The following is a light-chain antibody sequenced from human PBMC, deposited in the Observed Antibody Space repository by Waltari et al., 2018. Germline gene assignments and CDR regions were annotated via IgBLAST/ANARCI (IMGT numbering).Light chain of an antibody. V-gene: IGLV4-69*01. J-gene: IGLJ2*01. Sequence: QLAVTQSPSASASLGASAKLTCPLRSAHSAYAIAWHQHQPEKGPRSLMKIDGGGGHTKGDGIPDRFSGFSSGAERYLTISSLQYEDEAAYYCQTWDPDTVVFGGGTKLTV. CDR2: IDGGGGH. CDR1: SAHSAYA. CDR3: QTWDPDTVV.